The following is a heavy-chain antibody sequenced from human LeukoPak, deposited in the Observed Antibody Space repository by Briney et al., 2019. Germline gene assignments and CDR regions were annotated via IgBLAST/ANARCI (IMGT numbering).Heavy chain of an antibody. CDR1: GYTFTRYY. J-gene: IGHJ4*02. CDR2: INPDNGGT. Sequence: ASVKVSCKASGYTFTRYYMHWVRQAPGQGLEWMGWINPDNGGTNYAQKFQGRVTMTRDMSISTAYMELSRLRSDDTAVYYCARDPSNSGYDYLYYFDYWGQGTLVTVSS. D-gene: IGHD5-12*01. V-gene: IGHV1-2*02. CDR3: ARDPSNSGYDYLYYFDY.